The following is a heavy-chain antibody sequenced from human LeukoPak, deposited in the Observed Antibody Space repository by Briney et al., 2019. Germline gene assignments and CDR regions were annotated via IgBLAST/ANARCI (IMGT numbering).Heavy chain of an antibody. V-gene: IGHV3-74*01. CDR1: GFTFSRYW. J-gene: IGHJ4*02. CDR3: VRDNRSYNFDY. D-gene: IGHD1-26*01. Sequence: TGGSLRLSCAASGFTFSRYWMHWVRHAPGKGLVWVPCIKSDGSSTIIADSAKGRFTISRDNAKNTVYLQMNSLRAEDTAVYYCVRDNRSYNFDYWGQGTLVTVSS. CDR2: IKSDGSST.